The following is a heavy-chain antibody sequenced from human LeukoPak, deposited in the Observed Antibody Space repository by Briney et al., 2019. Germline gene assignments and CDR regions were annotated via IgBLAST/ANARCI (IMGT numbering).Heavy chain of an antibody. D-gene: IGHD6-19*01. CDR2: IIPILGIA. V-gene: IGHV1-69*04. CDR1: VGTFSSYA. CDR3: ARERGSGWTGYYYYMDV. J-gene: IGHJ6*03. Sequence: SVKISCKTSVGTFSSYAISWVRQAPGHGLEWMGRIIPILGIANYAQKFQGRGTITADKSTSTAYVELSSLRSEDTAVYYCARERGSGWTGYYYYMDVWGKGTTVTVSS.